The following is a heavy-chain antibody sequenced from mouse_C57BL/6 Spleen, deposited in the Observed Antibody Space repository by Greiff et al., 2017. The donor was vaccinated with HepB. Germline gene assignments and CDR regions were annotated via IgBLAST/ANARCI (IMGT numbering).Heavy chain of an antibody. Sequence: QVQLQQSGAELVRPGASVTLSCKASGYTFTDYEMHWVKQTPVHGLEWIGAIDPETGGTAYNQKFKGKAILTADKSSSTAYMELRSLTSEDSAVYYCTRKGDYGNWYFDVWGTGTTVTVSS. CDR1: GYTFTDYE. CDR2: IDPETGGT. D-gene: IGHD2-1*01. J-gene: IGHJ1*03. CDR3: TRKGDYGNWYFDV. V-gene: IGHV1-15*01.